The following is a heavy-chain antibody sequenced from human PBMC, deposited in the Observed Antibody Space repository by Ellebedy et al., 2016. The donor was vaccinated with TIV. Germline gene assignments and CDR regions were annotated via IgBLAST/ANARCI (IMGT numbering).Heavy chain of an antibody. CDR3: ARGYILTPVSDYYYYYGMDV. Sequence: SVKVSXKASGGTFSSYAISWVRQAPGQGLEWMGGIIPIFGTANYAQKFQGRVTITADKSTSTAYMELSSLRSEDTAVYYCARGYILTPVSDYYYYYGMDVWGQGTTVTVSS. CDR1: GGTFSSYA. CDR2: IIPIFGTA. D-gene: IGHD3-9*01. V-gene: IGHV1-69*06. J-gene: IGHJ6*02.